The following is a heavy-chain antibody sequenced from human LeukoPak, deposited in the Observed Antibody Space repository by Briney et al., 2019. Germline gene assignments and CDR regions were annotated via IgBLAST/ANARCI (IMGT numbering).Heavy chain of an antibody. CDR2: ISSSSSYI. Sequence: GGSLRLSCASSVLTFSSYSMNWVRQARGKGLVGVSSISSSSSYIYYADSVKSRFTISRDNAKNSLYLQMDSLRAEDTAVYYCARDSGSSSWYGMDAFDIWGQGTMVTVSS. V-gene: IGHV3-21*01. CDR1: VLTFSSYS. D-gene: IGHD6-13*01. J-gene: IGHJ3*02. CDR3: ARDSGSSSWYGMDAFDI.